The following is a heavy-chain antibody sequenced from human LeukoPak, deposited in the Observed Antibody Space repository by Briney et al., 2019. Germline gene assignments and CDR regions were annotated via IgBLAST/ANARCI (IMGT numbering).Heavy chain of an antibody. J-gene: IGHJ4*02. Sequence: GGSLRLSCAASGFTFRSYAMTWVRQSPGKGLEGVSTLSGGGGSTYYADSVKGRFTNSRDSSKNTLFRQMDSLRAEDTAVYYCAKGGSGADYWGQGTLVTVSS. CDR3: AKGGSGADY. V-gene: IGHV3-23*01. CDR2: LSGGGGST. D-gene: IGHD2-15*01. CDR1: GFTFRSYA.